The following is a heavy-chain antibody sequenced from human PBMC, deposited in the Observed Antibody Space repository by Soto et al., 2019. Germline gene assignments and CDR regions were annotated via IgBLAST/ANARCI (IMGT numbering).Heavy chain of an antibody. CDR3: ARGGYDFWSGPIYYYYGMDV. CDR2: INPNSGGT. CDR1: GYTFTGYY. J-gene: IGHJ6*02. V-gene: IGHV1-2*04. D-gene: IGHD3-3*01. Sequence: GASVKVSCKASGYTFTGYYLHWVRQAPGQGLEWMGWINPNSGGTNYAQKFQGWVTMTRDTSISTAYMELSRLRSDDTAVYYCARGGYDFWSGPIYYYYGMDVWGQGTTVTVSS.